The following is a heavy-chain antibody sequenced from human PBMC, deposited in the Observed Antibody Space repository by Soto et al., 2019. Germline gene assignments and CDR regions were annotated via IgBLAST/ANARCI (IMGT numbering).Heavy chain of an antibody. J-gene: IGHJ4*02. CDR3: ARSMITFGGVIGDY. Sequence: QVQLVQSGAEVKKPGASVKVSCKASGYRFNTYGIVWVRQAPGQGREWMGWISPYNGKTNYAQKFQGRVTMTTDTSTTTASMELRSLTSDDTAVYFCARSMITFGGVIGDYWGQGTLVTVSS. CDR1: GYRFNTYG. V-gene: IGHV1-18*01. CDR2: ISPYNGKT. D-gene: IGHD3-16*02.